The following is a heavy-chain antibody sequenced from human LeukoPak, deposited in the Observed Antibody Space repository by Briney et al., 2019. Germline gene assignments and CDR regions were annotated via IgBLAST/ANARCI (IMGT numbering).Heavy chain of an antibody. Sequence: SSETLSLTCTVSGGSIGSYYWSWIRQPPGKGLEWIGYIYTSGSTNYNPSLKSRVTISVDTSKNQFSLKLSSVTAADTVVYYCARGGYDSSGYYYFDYWGQGTLVTVSS. V-gene: IGHV4-4*09. CDR1: GGSIGSYY. CDR3: ARGGYDSSGYYYFDY. CDR2: IYTSGST. J-gene: IGHJ4*02. D-gene: IGHD3-22*01.